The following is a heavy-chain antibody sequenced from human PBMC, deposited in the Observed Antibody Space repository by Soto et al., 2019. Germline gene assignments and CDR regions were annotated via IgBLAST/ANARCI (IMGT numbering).Heavy chain of an antibody. V-gene: IGHV3-48*02. D-gene: IGHD6-13*01. CDR1: GFTCSSYS. Sequence: GGSLSLSCAASGFTCSSYSMNWVRQAPGKGLEWVSYISSSSTIYYADSVKGRFTISRDNAKNSLYLQMNSLRDEDTAVYYCARPLRIAAADSFDIWGQGTMVTVSS. CDR3: ARPLRIAAADSFDI. J-gene: IGHJ3*02. CDR2: ISSSSTI.